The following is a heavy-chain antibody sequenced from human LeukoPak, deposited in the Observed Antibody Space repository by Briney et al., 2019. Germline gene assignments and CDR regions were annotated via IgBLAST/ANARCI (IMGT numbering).Heavy chain of an antibody. CDR3: ITDPGAWQPI. CDR1: GFTFSSYG. V-gene: IGHV3-30*02. J-gene: IGHJ3*02. D-gene: IGHD3-10*01. CDR2: IRYDGSNK. Sequence: PGGSLRLSSAASGFTFSSYGMHWVRQAPGKGLEWVAFIRYDGSNKYYADSVKGRFTISRDNSKNTLYLQMNSLRAEDTAVYYCITDPGAWQPIWGRGTMVAVSS.